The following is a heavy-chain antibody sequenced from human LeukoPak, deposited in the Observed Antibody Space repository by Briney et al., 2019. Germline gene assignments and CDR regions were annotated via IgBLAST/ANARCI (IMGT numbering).Heavy chain of an antibody. V-gene: IGHV3-7*03. D-gene: IGHD2-2*01. Sequence: TGGSLRLSCAASGFSFSSYWMSWVRQAPGKGLEWVAIIQQDGSVKYYVDSVKGRFTISRDNAKNSLYLQMNSLRAEDTALYYCAKAHCSSTSCQSYYWGQGTLVTVSS. CDR2: IQQDGSVK. CDR1: GFSFSSYW. J-gene: IGHJ4*02. CDR3: AKAHCSSTSCQSYY.